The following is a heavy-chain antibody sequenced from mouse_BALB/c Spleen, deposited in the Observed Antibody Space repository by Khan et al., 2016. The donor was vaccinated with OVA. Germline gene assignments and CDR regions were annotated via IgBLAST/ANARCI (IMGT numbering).Heavy chain of an antibody. J-gene: IGHJ3*01. V-gene: IGHV5-6*01. D-gene: IGHD1-1*01. CDR1: GFTFSTYG. Sequence: EVQVVESGGDFVRPGGSLKLSCAASGFTFSTYGMSWVRQTPDKRLEWVATINTGGAYTYYPDTVKGRFTISRDNAKNTLYLQLSSLKSEDTAISYCARLAYYYNSEGFAYWGRGTLVTVSA. CDR3: ARLAYYYNSEGFAY. CDR2: INTGGAYT.